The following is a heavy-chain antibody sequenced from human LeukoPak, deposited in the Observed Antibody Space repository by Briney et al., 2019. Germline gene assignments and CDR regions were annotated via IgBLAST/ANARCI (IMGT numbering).Heavy chain of an antibody. D-gene: IGHD5-12*01. CDR3: ARASPFKVATIPRYFDY. J-gene: IGHJ4*02. Sequence: PSETLSLTCTVSGYSISGGYYWGWIRQPPGKGLEWIGSINHSGSTYYNPSLKSRVTISVDTSKNQFSLKLSSVTAADTAVYYCARASPFKVATIPRYFDYWGQGTLVTASS. V-gene: IGHV4-38-2*02. CDR1: GYSISGGYY. CDR2: INHSGST.